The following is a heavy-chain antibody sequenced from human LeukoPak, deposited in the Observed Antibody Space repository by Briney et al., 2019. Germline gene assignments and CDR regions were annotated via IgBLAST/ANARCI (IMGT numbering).Heavy chain of an antibody. CDR1: GGSISSGGYY. J-gene: IGHJ4*02. CDR3: ARRLPHTRHGNNYGSYSDS. CDR2: IYTSGST. V-gene: IGHV4-61*02. D-gene: IGHD5-24*01. Sequence: PSETLSLTCAVSGGSISSGGYYWSWIRQPAGKGLEWIGRIYTSGSTNYNPSLESRVTISIDTSKNQFSLKLSSVTGADTAVYYCARRLPHTRHGNNYGSYSDSWGQGTLVTVSS.